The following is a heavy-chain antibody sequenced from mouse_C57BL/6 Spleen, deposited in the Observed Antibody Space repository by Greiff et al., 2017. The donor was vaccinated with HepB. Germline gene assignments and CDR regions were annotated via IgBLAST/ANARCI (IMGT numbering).Heavy chain of an antibody. D-gene: IGHD2-3*01. CDR3: AVYDGYHYYAMDY. CDR1: GYTFTSYW. V-gene: IGHV1-55*01. Sequence: QVQLKQPGAELVKPGASVKMSCKASGYTFTSYWITWVKQRPGQGLEWIGDIYPGSGSTNYNEKFKSKATLTVDTSSSTAYMQLSSLTSEDSAVYYCAVYDGYHYYAMDYWGQGTSVTVSS. J-gene: IGHJ4*01. CDR2: IYPGSGST.